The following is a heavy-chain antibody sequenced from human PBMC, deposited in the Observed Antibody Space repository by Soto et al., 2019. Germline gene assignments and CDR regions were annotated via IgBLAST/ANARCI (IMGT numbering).Heavy chain of an antibody. J-gene: IGHJ5*02. D-gene: IGHD3-16*01. CDR1: GFSFSSYW. V-gene: IGHV3-7*03. Sequence: ESGGDLVRPGGSLRLSCAASGFSFSSYWMTWVRQAPGKGLEWVANIKQDGREKYYVASVKGRFTISRDNGKNLVYLQMDSLTPDDTAVYYCAGDGVRNGAYNGWLDPWGQGTLVTVSS. CDR3: AGDGVRNGAYNGWLDP. CDR2: IKQDGREK.